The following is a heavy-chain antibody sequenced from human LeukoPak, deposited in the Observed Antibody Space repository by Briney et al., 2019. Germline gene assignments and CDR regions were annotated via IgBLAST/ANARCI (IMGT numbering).Heavy chain of an antibody. J-gene: IGHJ5*02. Sequence: SETLSLTCSVSGGSVSSYYWSWIRQPAGKGLEWIGRIYTSGSTNYNPSLKSRLTISLDPSKTHFSLKLRSVTAADTAVYYCARLKHGPGVTRGYNWFDPWGQGTLVTVSS. V-gene: IGHV4-4*07. CDR2: IYTSGST. D-gene: IGHD3-10*01. CDR1: GGSVSSYY. CDR3: ARLKHGPGVTRGYNWFDP.